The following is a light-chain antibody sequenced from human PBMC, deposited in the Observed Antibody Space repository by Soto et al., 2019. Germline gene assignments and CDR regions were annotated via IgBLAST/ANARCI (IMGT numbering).Light chain of an antibody. CDR3: SSSAGSNNLI. CDR2: EVN. CDR1: SSDVGGYKY. V-gene: IGLV2-8*01. Sequence: QSALTQPPSASGSPGQSVSISCTGTSSDVGGYKYVSGYQQLPGKAPKLMIYEVNKRPSGVPDRFSGSNSGNTASLTVSGLQAEDEADYYCSSSAGSNNLIFGGGTKLTVL. J-gene: IGLJ2*01.